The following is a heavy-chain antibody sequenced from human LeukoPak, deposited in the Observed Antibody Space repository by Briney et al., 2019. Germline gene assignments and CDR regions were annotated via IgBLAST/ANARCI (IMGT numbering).Heavy chain of an antibody. Sequence: PSQTLSLTCTVSGCSISSGSYYWRWLRQPPGKGLEGIGYIYYSGSTKYNPSLKSRVTISVDTSKNQFYLQLSSVTAADTAVYYCARGERWLQLGYMDVWGKGTTVTVSS. CDR2: IYYSGST. CDR1: GCSISSGSYY. V-gene: IGHV4-61*01. CDR3: ARGERWLQLGYMDV. D-gene: IGHD5-24*01. J-gene: IGHJ6*03.